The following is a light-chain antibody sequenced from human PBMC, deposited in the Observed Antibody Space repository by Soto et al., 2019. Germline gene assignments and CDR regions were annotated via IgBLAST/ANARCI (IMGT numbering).Light chain of an antibody. CDR3: QQRNNWPLT. CDR2: DSS. V-gene: IGKV3-11*01. Sequence: EIVLTQSPATLSLSPGERAALSCRASQSVNSYLAWYQQKPGQAPRLLIYDSSNRATGIPARFSGSGSGTDLTLTISSLEPEDSAVYYCQQRNNWPLTFGPGTKVDIK. CDR1: QSVNSY. J-gene: IGKJ3*01.